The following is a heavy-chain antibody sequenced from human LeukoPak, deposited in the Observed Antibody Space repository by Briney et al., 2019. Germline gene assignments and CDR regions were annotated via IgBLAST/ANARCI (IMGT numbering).Heavy chain of an antibody. V-gene: IGHV3-23*01. D-gene: IGHD3-22*01. CDR3: AKDSRSRYYDSSGYYLA. Sequence: GGSLRLSCAASGFTFSSYAMSWVRQAPGKGLEWVSAISGSGGSTYYADSVKGRFTISRDNSKNTLYLQMNSLRAEDTAVYYCAKDSRSRYYDSSGYYLAWGQGTLVTVSS. J-gene: IGHJ4*02. CDR2: ISGSGGST. CDR1: GFTFSSYA.